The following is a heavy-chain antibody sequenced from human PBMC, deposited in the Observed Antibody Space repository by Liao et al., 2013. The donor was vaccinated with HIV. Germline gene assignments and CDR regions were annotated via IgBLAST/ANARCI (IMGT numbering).Heavy chain of an antibody. Sequence: QEQLKQWGAGLLKPSETLSLTCAVSDGSFSVSYWNWIRQPPGKGLEWIGETAVGGSASYNPSLMGRVTISIDTAKTQFSLKMSSLTAADTGVYYCARETWHFLSGSGNLHYFDQWGQGTLVTVSS. CDR1: DGSFSVSY. J-gene: IGHJ4*02. CDR3: ARETWHFLSGSGNLHYFDQ. D-gene: IGHD3-10*01. CDR2: TAVGGSA. V-gene: IGHV4-34*01.